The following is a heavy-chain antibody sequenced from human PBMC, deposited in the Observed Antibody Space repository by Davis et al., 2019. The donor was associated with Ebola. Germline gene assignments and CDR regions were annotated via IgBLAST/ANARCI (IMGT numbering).Heavy chain of an antibody. J-gene: IGHJ3*02. CDR1: GGSLSSSDYY. Sequence: SETLSLTCTVSGGSLSSSDYYWSWIRQPPGKGLEWIGYIYYSGTTYYNPSLKSQLTISIETSKNQFSLKLSSVTAEDTAVYYCASDYDFWGLGAFDIWGQGTMVTVSS. V-gene: IGHV4-30-4*01. CDR2: IYYSGTT. CDR3: ASDYDFWGLGAFDI. D-gene: IGHD3-3*01.